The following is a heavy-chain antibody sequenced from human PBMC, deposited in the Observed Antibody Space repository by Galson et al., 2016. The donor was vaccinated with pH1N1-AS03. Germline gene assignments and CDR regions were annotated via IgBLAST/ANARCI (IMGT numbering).Heavy chain of an antibody. CDR3: VRTKATRDGATPFSV. D-gene: IGHD1-14*01. CDR1: EYTFSTYW. J-gene: IGHJ4*01. CDR2: IFPGDSDT. V-gene: IGHV5-51*01. Sequence: QSGAEVKKPGESLKISCKASEYTFSTYWIAWVRQMPGKGLQWMGIIFPGDSDTTYAPSFQGQITISADRSITTVYLQWDSLKASDTAIYYCVRTKATRDGATPFSVWGPGTLVTDSS.